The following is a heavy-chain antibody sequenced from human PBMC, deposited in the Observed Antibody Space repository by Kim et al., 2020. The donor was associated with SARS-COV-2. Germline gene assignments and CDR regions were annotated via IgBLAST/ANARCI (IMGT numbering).Heavy chain of an antibody. J-gene: IGHJ4*02. Sequence: TYLAGSVKGRFTISRDNSKNTLYLQMNSLRAEDTAVYYCAKVGSSGTIDNWGQGTLVTVSS. CDR3: AKVGSSGTIDN. D-gene: IGHD6-19*01. V-gene: IGHV3-23*01. CDR2: T.